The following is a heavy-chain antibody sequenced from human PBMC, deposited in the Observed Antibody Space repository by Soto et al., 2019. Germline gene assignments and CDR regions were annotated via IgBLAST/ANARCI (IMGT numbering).Heavy chain of an antibody. CDR3: ARDYDFWSGRPYYYYGMDV. Sequence: EASMKVSCKASGYTFTSYGISWVRQAPGQGLEWMGWISAYNGNTNYAQKLQGRVTMTTDTSTSTAYMELRSLRSDDTAVYYCARDYDFWSGRPYYYYGMDVWGQGTTVTVSS. V-gene: IGHV1-18*04. CDR1: GYTFTSYG. D-gene: IGHD3-3*01. J-gene: IGHJ6*02. CDR2: ISAYNGNT.